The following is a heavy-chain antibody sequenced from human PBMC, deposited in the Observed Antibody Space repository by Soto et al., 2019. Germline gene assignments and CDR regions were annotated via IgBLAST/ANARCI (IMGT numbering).Heavy chain of an antibody. Sequence: GGSLRLSCAASGFTFNTNEMRWVRQAPGKGLEWVSYISSGGSAIYYADSVKGRFTISRDNAKNSLYLQMNSLRAEDTAVYYCARFNSVLDRAFDYWGQGTMVTAPQ. D-gene: IGHD1-26*01. CDR1: GFTFNTNE. CDR3: ARFNSVLDRAFDY. V-gene: IGHV3-48*03. J-gene: IGHJ4*02. CDR2: ISSGGSAI.